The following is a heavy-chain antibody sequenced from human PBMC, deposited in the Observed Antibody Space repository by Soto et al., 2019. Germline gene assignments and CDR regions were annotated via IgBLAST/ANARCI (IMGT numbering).Heavy chain of an antibody. D-gene: IGHD6-13*01. Sequence: QVQLVESGGGVVQPGRSLRLSCAASGFTFSSYAMHWVRQAPGKGLERVAVISYDGSNKYYADSVKGRFTISRDNSKNTLYLQMNSLRAEDTAVYYCARNARAAHYGMDVWGQGTTVTVSS. CDR1: GFTFSSYA. J-gene: IGHJ6*02. V-gene: IGHV3-30-3*01. CDR2: ISYDGSNK. CDR3: ARNARAAHYGMDV.